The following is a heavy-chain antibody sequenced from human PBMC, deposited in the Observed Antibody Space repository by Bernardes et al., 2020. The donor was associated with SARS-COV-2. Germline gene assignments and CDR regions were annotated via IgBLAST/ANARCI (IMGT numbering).Heavy chain of an antibody. D-gene: IGHD3-10*01. CDR3: ARLGISMVRGVKYYYGMDV. Sequence: SGTLSPTCTVSVASNSSSTSYWDRIRKPPGKGLEWIGSIYYSGSTDYNPSLKSRVTISVDTSKNQFSLKLSSVTAADTAVYYCARLGISMVRGVKYYYGMDVWGQGTTVTVSS. V-gene: IGHV4-39*01. J-gene: IGHJ6*02. CDR1: VASNSSSTSY. CDR2: IYYSGST.